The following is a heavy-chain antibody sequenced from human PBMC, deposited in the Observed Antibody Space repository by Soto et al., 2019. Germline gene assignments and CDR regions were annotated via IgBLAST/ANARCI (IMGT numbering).Heavy chain of an antibody. J-gene: IGHJ4*02. CDR1: GFTVSSYG. CDR3: AKDTYDSSGYPPVDY. V-gene: IGHV3-30*18. D-gene: IGHD3-22*01. Sequence: GGSLRLSCAASGFTVSSYGMHWVRQAPGKGLEWVAVISYDGSNKYYADSVKGRFTISRDNSKNTLYLQMNSLRAEDTAVYYCAKDTYDSSGYPPVDYWGQGTLVTVSS. CDR2: ISYDGSNK.